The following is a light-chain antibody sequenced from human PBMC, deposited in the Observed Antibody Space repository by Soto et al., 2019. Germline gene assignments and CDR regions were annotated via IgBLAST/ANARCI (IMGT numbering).Light chain of an antibody. CDR1: SSDVGAYNY. J-gene: IGLJ2*01. CDR2: DVT. V-gene: IGLV2-11*01. Sequence: QSVLTQPRSVSGSPGQSVTISCTGTSSDVGAYNYVSWYQQHPGKAPKLMIYDVTKRPSGVPDRFSGSKSGNTASLTISGLQAEDEADYYCSSYAGSYTVVLFGGGTKLTVL. CDR3: SSYAGSYTVVL.